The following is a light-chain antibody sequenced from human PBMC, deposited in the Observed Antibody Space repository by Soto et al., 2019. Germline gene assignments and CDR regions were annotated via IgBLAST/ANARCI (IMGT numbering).Light chain of an antibody. J-gene: IGLJ2*01. V-gene: IGLV2-14*01. CDR2: GVR. CDR1: SNDIGAYDY. CDR3: TSYAGSNNLV. Sequence: QSALTQPTSVSGSPGQSITISCTGNSNDIGAYDYVSWYQQHPGKAPRLLIHGVRNRPSGISSRFSASKSGLTASLAISGLQAEDEADYYCTSYAGSNNLVIGGGTQLTVL.